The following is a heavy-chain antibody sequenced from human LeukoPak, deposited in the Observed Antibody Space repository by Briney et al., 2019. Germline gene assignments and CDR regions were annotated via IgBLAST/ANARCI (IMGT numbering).Heavy chain of an antibody. CDR3: ARAGSSWSGIDY. J-gene: IGHJ4*02. CDR1: GYTFTSYY. Sequence: ASVKVSCKASGYTFTSYYMHWVRQAPGQGLEWMGGIIPIFGTANYAQKFQGRVTITADESTSTAYMELSSLRSEDTAVYYCARAGSSWSGIDYWGQGTLVTVSS. D-gene: IGHD6-13*01. CDR2: IIPIFGTA. V-gene: IGHV1-69*13.